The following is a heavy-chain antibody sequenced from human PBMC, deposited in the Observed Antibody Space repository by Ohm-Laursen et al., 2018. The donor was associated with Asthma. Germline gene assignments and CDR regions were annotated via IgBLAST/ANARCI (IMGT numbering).Heavy chain of an antibody. V-gene: IGHV3-9*01. CDR1: GLTFDDDA. Sequence: SLRLSCAASGLTFDDDAMHWVRQAPGKGLEWVSGISWNSGSIKYVDSVKGRFTISRDNAKNSLYLQMNSLRPEDTALYYCVRDNYYGSGSQSGNFDSWGQGTLVTVSS. CDR3: VRDNYYGSGSQSGNFDS. J-gene: IGHJ4*02. D-gene: IGHD3-10*01. CDR2: ISWNSGSI.